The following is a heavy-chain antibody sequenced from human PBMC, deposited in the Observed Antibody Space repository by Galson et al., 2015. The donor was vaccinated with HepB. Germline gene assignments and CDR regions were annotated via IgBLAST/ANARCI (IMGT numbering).Heavy chain of an antibody. CDR3: TRPGYGSSWFLDYAHGVDV. CDR2: IRNGANYYAT. Sequence: SLRLSCAASGFTFSGSGIHWVRQAPGKGLEWVGRIRNGANYYATAYAPSVRGRFTVSRDDLKSAAYLQMNSLTPEDTAVYYRTRPGYGSSWFLDYAHGVDVWGQGTTVSVS. CDR1: GFTFSGSG. D-gene: IGHD3/OR15-3a*01. V-gene: IGHV3-73*01. J-gene: IGHJ6*02.